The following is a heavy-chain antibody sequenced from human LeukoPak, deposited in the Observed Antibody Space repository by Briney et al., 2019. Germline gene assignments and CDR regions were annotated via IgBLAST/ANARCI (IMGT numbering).Heavy chain of an antibody. CDR1: GYTFTTYW. Sequence: GESLKISCKGSGYTFTTYWIGWVRQMPGKGLEWMGIIYPGDSDTRYSPSFQGQVTISADKSINTAYLQWSSLKASDSAMYYCARGLSLMETASHWGQGTLVTVSS. J-gene: IGHJ4*02. V-gene: IGHV5-51*01. CDR3: ARGLSLMETASH. CDR2: IYPGDSDT. D-gene: IGHD5-18*01.